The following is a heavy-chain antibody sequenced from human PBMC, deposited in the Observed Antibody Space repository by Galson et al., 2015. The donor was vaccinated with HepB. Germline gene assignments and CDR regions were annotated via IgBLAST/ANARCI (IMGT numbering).Heavy chain of an antibody. CDR3: AREGYDSSGYYPGH. CDR2: ISGYNAKT. CDR1: GFNFKMHG. Sequence: SVKVSCKASGFNFKMHGFNWVRQASGQGLEWMGWISGYNAKTKYAEKLQDRVIMTADTSTSTVYMELRSLRPDDTAVYFCAREGYDSSGYYPGHWGQGSLVTVSS. D-gene: IGHD3-22*01. J-gene: IGHJ4*02. V-gene: IGHV1-18*01.